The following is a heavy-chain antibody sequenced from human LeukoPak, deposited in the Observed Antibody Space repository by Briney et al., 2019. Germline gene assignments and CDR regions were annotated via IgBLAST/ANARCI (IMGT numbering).Heavy chain of an antibody. CDR2: INHSGST. V-gene: IGHV4-34*01. CDR3: ARVLAAAGNNWFDP. J-gene: IGHJ5*02. Sequence: SETLSLTCAVYGGSFSGYYWSWIRQPPGKGLEWIGEINHSGSTNYNPSLKSRVTISVDTSKNQFSLKLSSVTAADTAVYYCARVLAAAGNNWFDPWGQGTLVTVSS. CDR1: GGSFSGYY. D-gene: IGHD6-13*01.